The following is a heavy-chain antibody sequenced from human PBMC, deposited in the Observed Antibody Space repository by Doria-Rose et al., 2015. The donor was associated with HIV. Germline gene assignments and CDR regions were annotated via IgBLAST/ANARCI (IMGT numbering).Heavy chain of an antibody. D-gene: IGHD3-3*01. J-gene: IGHJ6*03. CDR2: ISWDSGAT. Sequence: VQLVQSGGGLVQPGRSLRLSCVGSGFSFESYAMHWVRLAPGKGLEWVAGISWDSGATGNADSVEGRFTIYRDSAKKSVYLEMRSLIPEDTAFYYCAKAPIIGPKYYCYMDVWGKGTSVTVSS. CDR3: AKAPIIGPKYYCYMDV. CDR1: GFSFESYA. V-gene: IGHV3-9*01.